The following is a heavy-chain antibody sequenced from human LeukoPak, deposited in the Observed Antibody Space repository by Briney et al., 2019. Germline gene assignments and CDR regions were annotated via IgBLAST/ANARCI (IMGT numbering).Heavy chain of an antibody. V-gene: IGHV1-2*02. Sequence: ASVRVSCKASGYTFTGYYMHWVRQAPGQGLEWMGWINPNGGGTNYAQTFQGRFTITRDTSISQAYMELSRLRSEDRALYYCARKNNDYGDLYYCYMDVWGKGTTVTVSS. CDR2: INPNGGGT. CDR3: ARKNNDYGDLYYCYMDV. D-gene: IGHD4-17*01. CDR1: GYTFTGYY. J-gene: IGHJ6*03.